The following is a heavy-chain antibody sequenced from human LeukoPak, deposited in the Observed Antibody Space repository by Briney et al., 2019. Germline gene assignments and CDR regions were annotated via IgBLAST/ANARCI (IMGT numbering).Heavy chain of an antibody. Sequence: GASVKVSCKASGDTFSSYAISWVRQAPGQGLEWMGGIIPIFGTANYAQKFQGRVTITADESTSTAYMELSSLRSEDTAVYYCAIDSSGYYSRGYFDYWGQGTLVTVSS. J-gene: IGHJ4*02. CDR1: GDTFSSYA. CDR2: IIPIFGTA. D-gene: IGHD3-22*01. CDR3: AIDSSGYYSRGYFDY. V-gene: IGHV1-69*13.